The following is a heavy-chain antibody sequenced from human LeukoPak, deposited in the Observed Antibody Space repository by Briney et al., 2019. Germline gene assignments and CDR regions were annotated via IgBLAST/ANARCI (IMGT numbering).Heavy chain of an antibody. CDR2: IKLDGSKK. Sequence: PGGSLRLSCAASGFTFNSYWMNWVRQAPGKGLEWVANIKLDGSKKYYVDSVKGRFTISRDNAKNSLYLQMNSLRAEDTAVYYCAELGITMIGGVWGKGTTVTISS. D-gene: IGHD3-10*02. J-gene: IGHJ6*04. V-gene: IGHV3-7*01. CDR3: AELGITMIGGV. CDR1: GFTFNSYW.